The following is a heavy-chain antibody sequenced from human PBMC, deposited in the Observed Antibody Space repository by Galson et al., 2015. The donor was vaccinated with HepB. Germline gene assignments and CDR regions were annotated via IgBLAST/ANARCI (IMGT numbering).Heavy chain of an antibody. CDR3: ARDGGSGRFLDV. V-gene: IGHV7-4-1*02. CDR2: ININTGNP. D-gene: IGHD3-3*01. CDR1: GYIFARHA. Sequence: SVKVSCKASGYIFARHAMNWVRQAPGQGLEWMGWININTGNPTYAQVFTGRFVFSLDTSVNTAYLQINSLKAEDTAVYYCARDGGSGRFLDVWGQGTTVTVSS. J-gene: IGHJ6*02.